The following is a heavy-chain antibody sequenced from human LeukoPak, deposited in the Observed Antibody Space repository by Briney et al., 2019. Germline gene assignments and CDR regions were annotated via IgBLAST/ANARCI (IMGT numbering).Heavy chain of an antibody. Sequence: GGSLRLSCAASGFTFSSYSMNWVRQDPGKGLEGVSSISSSSSYIYYADSVKGRFTISRDNAKNSLYLQMNSLRAEDTAVYYCARDFLSSEALYYYYYYMDVWGKGTTVTVSS. CDR3: ARDFLSSEALYYYYYYMDV. J-gene: IGHJ6*03. CDR2: ISSSSSYI. V-gene: IGHV3-21*01. CDR1: GFTFSSYS. D-gene: IGHD2/OR15-2a*01.